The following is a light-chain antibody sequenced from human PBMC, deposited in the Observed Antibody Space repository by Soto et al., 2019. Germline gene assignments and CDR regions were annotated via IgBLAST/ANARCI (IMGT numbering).Light chain of an antibody. Sequence: EIEMTQSPATLSVSPGERATLSGRASQSVSSNLAWYQQKPGQAPRLLIYGASPRATGIPARFSGSGSWTEFTLTIRSLQSEAFAVYYCQQYNNWPLTFGQVTKLEIK. V-gene: IGKV3-15*01. J-gene: IGKJ2*01. CDR2: GAS. CDR3: QQYNNWPLT. CDR1: QSVSSN.